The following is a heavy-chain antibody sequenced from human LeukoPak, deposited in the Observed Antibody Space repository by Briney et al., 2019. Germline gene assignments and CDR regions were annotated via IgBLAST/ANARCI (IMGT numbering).Heavy chain of an antibody. CDR2: IYSGTI. J-gene: IGHJ6*03. V-gene: IGHV3-53*01. CDR1: GFTVSSNS. Sequence: GGSLRLSCTVSGFTVSSNSMSWVRQAPGKGLEWVSFIYSGTIHYSDSVKGRFTISRDNSKNTLYLQMNSLSAEDTAVYYCAKAEIGIAVDHRGDYYYCYMDVWGKGTTVTVSS. D-gene: IGHD6-19*01. CDR3: AKAEIGIAVDHRGDYYYCYMDV.